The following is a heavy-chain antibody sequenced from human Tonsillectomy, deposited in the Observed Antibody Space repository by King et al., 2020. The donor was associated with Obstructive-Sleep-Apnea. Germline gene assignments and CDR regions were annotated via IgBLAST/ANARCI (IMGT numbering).Heavy chain of an antibody. Sequence: VQLQESGPGLVKASETLSLTCTVSAYSIRSSYYWGWIRQTPGKGLEWIASVSLVSQSGSTYYHPSLKSRVTISGDRSKNQFSLELKSVTATDTAIYFCAGGGYYFNYWGQGILVTVSS. CDR3: AGGGYYFNY. D-gene: IGHD3-22*01. J-gene: IGHJ4*02. V-gene: IGHV4-38-2*02. CDR2: VSQSGST. CDR1: AYSIRSSYY.